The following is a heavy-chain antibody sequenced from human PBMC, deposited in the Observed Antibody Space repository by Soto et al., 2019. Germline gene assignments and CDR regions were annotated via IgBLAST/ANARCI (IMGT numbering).Heavy chain of an antibody. V-gene: IGHV4-59*01. D-gene: IGHD3-16*01. CDR1: GGSISSYY. Sequence: QVQLQESGPGLVKPSETLSLTCTVSGGSISSYYWSWIRQPPGKGLEWIGYIYYSGSTNYNPSLKSRVTISVDTSKNQFSLKLRSVTAADTAVYYCARSWGYYFDYWGQGILVTVSS. J-gene: IGHJ4*02. CDR2: IYYSGST. CDR3: ARSWGYYFDY.